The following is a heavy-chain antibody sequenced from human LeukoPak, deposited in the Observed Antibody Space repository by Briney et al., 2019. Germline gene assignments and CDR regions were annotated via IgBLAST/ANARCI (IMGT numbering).Heavy chain of an antibody. Sequence: SETLSLTCTASGGSISSYYWNWIRQPPGKGLEWIGYIYDSGSTNYNPSLKSRVTISVDTSKNQFSLKLSSVTAADTAVYFCARQLRGEAVAGHLQPFDYWGQGTLVTVSS. CDR3: ARQLRGEAVAGHLQPFDY. J-gene: IGHJ4*02. CDR2: IYDSGST. V-gene: IGHV4-59*08. CDR1: GGSISSYY. D-gene: IGHD6-19*01.